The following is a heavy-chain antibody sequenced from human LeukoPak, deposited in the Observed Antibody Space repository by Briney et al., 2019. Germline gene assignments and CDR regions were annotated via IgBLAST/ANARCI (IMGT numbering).Heavy chain of an antibody. CDR3: VGDTPPGGDYYLDY. Sequence: GGSLRLSCAASGFSFSTYGMHWVRQAPGKGLEWVALIWHAGTNTYYADSVKGRFTISRDNSKNTLYLQMNSLRAEDTAVYYCVGDTPPGGDYYLDYWGQGTLVIVSS. J-gene: IGHJ4*02. D-gene: IGHD3-16*01. CDR1: GFSFSTYG. V-gene: IGHV3-33*01. CDR2: IWHAGTNT.